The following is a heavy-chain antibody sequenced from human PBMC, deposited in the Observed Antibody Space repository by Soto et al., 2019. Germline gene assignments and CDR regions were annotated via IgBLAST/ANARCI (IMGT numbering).Heavy chain of an antibody. D-gene: IGHD3-10*01. J-gene: IGHJ4*02. Sequence: QVQLVESGGGVVQPGRSLRLSCAASGFTFSSYGMHWVRQAPGKGLEWVAVISYDGSNKYYADSVKGRFTISRDNSKNTLYLQMTSLRAEDTAVYYCAPWFGAFDYWGQGTLVTFSS. CDR1: GFTFSSYG. CDR2: ISYDGSNK. V-gene: IGHV3-30*03. CDR3: APWFGAFDY.